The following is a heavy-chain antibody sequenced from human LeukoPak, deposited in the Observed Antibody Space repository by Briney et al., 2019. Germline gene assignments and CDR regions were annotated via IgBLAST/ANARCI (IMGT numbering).Heavy chain of an antibody. D-gene: IGHD3-22*01. J-gene: IGHJ4*02. Sequence: PGGSLRLSCAASGFTFSSYAMHWVRQAPGKGLEWVAVISYDGSNKYYADSVKGRYTISRDNSKNTLYLQMNSLRAEDTAAYYCARGKDDSSGYYLYWGQGTLVTVSS. CDR3: ARGKDDSSGYYLY. CDR1: GFTFSSYA. V-gene: IGHV3-30-3*01. CDR2: ISYDGSNK.